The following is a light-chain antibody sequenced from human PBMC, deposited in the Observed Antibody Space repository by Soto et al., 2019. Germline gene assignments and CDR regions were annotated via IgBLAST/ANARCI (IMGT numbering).Light chain of an antibody. V-gene: IGKV3-20*01. CDR3: QQYGSPPWA. Sequence: EIVLTQSPGTLSLSPGERATLFCRASQSITTNFLAWYQQKPGQAPRLLIYGASNRATGIPDRFSGSGSGTDFTLIISRLEPADFAVYDCQQYGSPPWAFGQGNKGEIK. CDR2: GAS. CDR1: QSITTNF. J-gene: IGKJ1*01.